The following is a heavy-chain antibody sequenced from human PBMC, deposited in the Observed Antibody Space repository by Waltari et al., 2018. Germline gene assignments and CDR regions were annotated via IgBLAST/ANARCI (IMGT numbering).Heavy chain of an antibody. J-gene: IGHJ6*03. CDR1: GGSFSGYY. D-gene: IGHD2-2*01. CDR2: INHSGST. Sequence: QVQLQQWGAGLLKPSETLSLTCAVYGGSFSGYYWSWIRQPPGKGLEWIGEINHSGSTNYNPSLKSRVTISVDTSKNQFSLKLSSVTAADTAVYYCARNGGYWGSQPEGHYYYMDVWGKGTTVTISS. CDR3: ARNGGYWGSQPEGHYYYMDV. V-gene: IGHV4-34*01.